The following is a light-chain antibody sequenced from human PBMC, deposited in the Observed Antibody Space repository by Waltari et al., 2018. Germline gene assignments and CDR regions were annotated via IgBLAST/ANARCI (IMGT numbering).Light chain of an antibody. Sequence: EIVMTQSPATLSVSPGERATLSCRASQSVGSNLAWYQQKPGQAPRLLFYCASTRATGIPARFSGGGSGTEFTLTINSLQSEDFAVYYCQQYNNWPLLFGQGTKVEIK. CDR2: CAS. J-gene: IGKJ1*01. V-gene: IGKV3-15*01. CDR1: QSVGSN. CDR3: QQYNNWPLL.